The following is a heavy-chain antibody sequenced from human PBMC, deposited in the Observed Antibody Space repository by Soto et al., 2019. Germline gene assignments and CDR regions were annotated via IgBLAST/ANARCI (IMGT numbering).Heavy chain of an antibody. CDR1: GGSISSGDYY. CDR2: IYYSGST. D-gene: IGHD2-2*02. Sequence: SETLSLTCTVSGGSISSGDYYWSWIRQPPGKGLEWIGYIYYSGSTYYNPSLKSRVTISVDTSKNQFSLKLSSVTAADTAVYYCARSQDIVVVPAAIRGNWFDPWGQGTLVTVS. CDR3: ARSQDIVVVPAAIRGNWFDP. J-gene: IGHJ5*02. V-gene: IGHV4-30-4*01.